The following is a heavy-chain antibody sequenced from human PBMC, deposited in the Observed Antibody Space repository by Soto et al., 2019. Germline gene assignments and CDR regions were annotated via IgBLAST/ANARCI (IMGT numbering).Heavy chain of an antibody. D-gene: IGHD5-12*01. CDR1: GFTFINAW. CDR3: TPVTCAGYDFWYFNL. Sequence: EVQLVEAGGGLVKPGGSLRLSCAASGFTFINAWMTWVRQAPGKGLEWVGRIKSKINGGTTDYAAPVNGRFTISRDNSKTTLYLQMNSLKAEDTAVYYCTPVTCAGYDFWYFNLWGRGTMVTVSS. J-gene: IGHJ2*01. V-gene: IGHV3-15*01. CDR2: IKSKINGGTT.